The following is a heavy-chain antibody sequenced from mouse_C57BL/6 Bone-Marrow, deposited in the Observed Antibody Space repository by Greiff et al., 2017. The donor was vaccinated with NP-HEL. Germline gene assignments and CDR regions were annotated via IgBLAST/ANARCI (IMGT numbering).Heavy chain of an antibody. Sequence: VQLKESGAELVRPGASVKLSCTASGFNIKDDYMHWVKQRPEQGLEWIGWIDPENGDTEYASKFQGKATITADTSSNTAYLQLSSLTSEDTAVYYCITTEEFAYWGQGTLVTVSA. J-gene: IGHJ3*01. CDR1: GFNIKDDY. CDR2: IDPENGDT. V-gene: IGHV14-4*01. CDR3: ITTEEFAY.